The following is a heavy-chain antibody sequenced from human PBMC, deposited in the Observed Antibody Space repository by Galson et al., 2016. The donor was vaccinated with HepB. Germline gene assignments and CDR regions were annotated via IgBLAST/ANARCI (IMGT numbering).Heavy chain of an antibody. D-gene: IGHD1-26*01. V-gene: IGHV1-8*01. CDR1: GCTFTNYD. Sequence: SVKVSCKASGCTFTNYDINWVRQATGQDLEHLGWMNPNRGETGYAQKVQGRVTMTRNTSIGTAYMELSSLTSEDTAMYYCARGLHTSGTHWGIGYWGQGTLITVSS. J-gene: IGHJ4*02. CDR3: ARGLHTSGTHWGIGY. CDR2: MNPNRGET.